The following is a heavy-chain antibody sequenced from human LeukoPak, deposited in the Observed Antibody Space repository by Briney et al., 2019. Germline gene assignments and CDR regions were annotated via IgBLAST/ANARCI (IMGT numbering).Heavy chain of an antibody. J-gene: IGHJ5*02. CDR2: IIPIFGTA. CDR3: ARSSLSRPWNWFDP. Sequence: SVKVSCKASGGTFSSYAISWVRQAPGQGREWMGGIIPIFGTANYAQKFQGRVTITTDESTSTAYMELSSLRSEDTAVYYCARSSLSRPWNWFDPWGQGTLVTVSS. CDR1: GGTFSSYA. V-gene: IGHV1-69*05. D-gene: IGHD2-15*01.